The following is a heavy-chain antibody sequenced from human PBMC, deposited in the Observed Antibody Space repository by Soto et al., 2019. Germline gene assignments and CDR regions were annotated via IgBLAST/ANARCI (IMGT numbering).Heavy chain of an antibody. J-gene: IGHJ6*03. V-gene: IGHV1-18*01. D-gene: IGHD3-3*01. CDR2: ISAYNGNT. CDR3: ARAYYDFWSGGPGYYRDV. Sequence: QVQLVQSGAEVKKPGASVKVSCKASGYTFTSYGISWVRQAPGQGLEWMGWISAYNGNTNYAQKLQGRVTMTTDTTTSTAYMELRSLRSDDTAVYYGARAYYDFWSGGPGYYRDVWGKGTTVTVSS. CDR1: GYTFTSYG.